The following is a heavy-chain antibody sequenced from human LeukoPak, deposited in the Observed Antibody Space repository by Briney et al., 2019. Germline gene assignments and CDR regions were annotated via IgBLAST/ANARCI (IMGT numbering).Heavy chain of an antibody. CDR2: INHSGST. J-gene: IGHJ4*02. Sequence: SETLSLTCAVYRGSFSDNYWSWIRQPPGKGLEWIGEINHSGSTNYNPSLKSRVTISVDTSKNQFSLKLSSVTAADTAVYYCARSIAAAGSISFDYWGQGTLVTVSS. D-gene: IGHD6-13*01. CDR1: RGSFSDNY. CDR3: ARSIAAAGSISFDY. V-gene: IGHV4-34*01.